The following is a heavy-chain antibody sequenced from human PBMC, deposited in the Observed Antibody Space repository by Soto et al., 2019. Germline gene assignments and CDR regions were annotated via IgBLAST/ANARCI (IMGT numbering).Heavy chain of an antibody. CDR1: GFTFSSYS. J-gene: IGHJ6*03. CDR3: ARDPQIGYYYYMDV. V-gene: IGHV3-48*02. CDR2: ISSSSTI. Sequence: GGSLRLSCAASGFTFSSYSMNWVRQAPGKGLEWVSYISSSSTIYYADSVKGRFTISRDNAKNSLYLQMNSLRDEDTAVYYCARDPQIGYYYYMDVWGKGTTVTVSS.